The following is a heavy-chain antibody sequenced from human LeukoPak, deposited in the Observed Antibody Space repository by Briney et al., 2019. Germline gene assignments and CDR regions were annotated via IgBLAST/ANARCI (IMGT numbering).Heavy chain of an antibody. V-gene: IGHV1-18*04. CDR1: GYTFTSYG. D-gene: IGHD2-2*01. CDR2: ISAYNGNT. CDR3: ARDRRNVVVPAVAFDF. Sequence: ASVKVSCKASGYTFTSYGISWVRQAPGQGLEWMGWISAYNGNTNYAQKLQGRVTITTDTSTSTAYMGLRNFRSDDTSVYYCARDRRNVVVPAVAFDFWGQGPLVTVSS. J-gene: IGHJ4*02.